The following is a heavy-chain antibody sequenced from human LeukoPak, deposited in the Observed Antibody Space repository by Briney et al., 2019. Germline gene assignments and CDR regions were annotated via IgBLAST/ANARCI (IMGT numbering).Heavy chain of an antibody. D-gene: IGHD3-3*01. J-gene: IGHJ4*02. Sequence: GGSLRLSCAASGFTFSSYAMHWVRQAPGKGLDYVSAISSNGGSTYYANSVKGRFTISRDNSKNTLYLQMGSLRAEDMAVYYCARGHYDFWSGYFVFDYWGQGTLVTVSS. CDR2: ISSNGGST. V-gene: IGHV3-64*01. CDR3: ARGHYDFWSGYFVFDY. CDR1: GFTFSSYA.